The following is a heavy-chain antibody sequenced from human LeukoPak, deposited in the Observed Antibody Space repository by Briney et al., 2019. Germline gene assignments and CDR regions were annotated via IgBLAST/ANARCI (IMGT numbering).Heavy chain of an antibody. CDR1: GGTLRTYS. CDR3: ARVDRYHFYLDV. CDR2: IIPIFGTP. J-gene: IGHJ6*03. V-gene: IGHV1-69*05. Sequence: VASVKVSCKASGGTLRTYSVTWVRQAPGQGLEWMGGIIPIFGTPNYAQRFQGRVKVTTDDATGTAYMELSSLMSEDTAIYYCARVDRYHFYLDVWGKGTPVTVSS.